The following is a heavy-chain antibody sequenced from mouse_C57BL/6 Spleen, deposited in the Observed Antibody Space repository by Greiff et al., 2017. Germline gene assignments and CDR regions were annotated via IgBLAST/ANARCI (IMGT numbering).Heavy chain of an antibody. CDR1: GYTFTSYW. D-gene: IGHD2-3*01. CDR2: IHPNSGST. CDR3: ASPGYDGYFFDY. V-gene: IGHV1-64*01. J-gene: IGHJ2*01. Sequence: QVQLKESGAELVKPGASVKLSCKASGYTFTSYWMHWVKQRPGQGLEWIGMIHPNSGSTNYNEKFKSKATLTVDKSSSTAYMQLSSLTSEDSAVYYCASPGYDGYFFDYWGQGTTLTVSS.